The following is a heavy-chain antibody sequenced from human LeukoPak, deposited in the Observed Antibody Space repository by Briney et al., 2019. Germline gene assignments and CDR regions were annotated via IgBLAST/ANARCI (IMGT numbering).Heavy chain of an antibody. CDR1: GGSVSGYY. Sequence: PSETLSLTCAVYGGSVSGYYWSWIRQPPGKGLGWIGEINHGGSTNYNPSLKSRVTISVDTSKNQFSLKLSSVTAADTAVYYCARGASLRFLEWLSPDFDYWGQGTLVTVSS. CDR3: ARGASLRFLEWLSPDFDY. CDR2: INHGGST. J-gene: IGHJ4*02. V-gene: IGHV4-34*01. D-gene: IGHD3-3*01.